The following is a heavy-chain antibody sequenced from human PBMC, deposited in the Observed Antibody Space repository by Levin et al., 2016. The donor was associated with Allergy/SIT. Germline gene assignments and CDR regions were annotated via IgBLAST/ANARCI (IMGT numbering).Heavy chain of an antibody. V-gene: IGHV4-38-2*02. D-gene: IGHD3-16*01. Sequence: WIRQPPGKGLEWIGSIYHSGSTYYNPSLKSRVTISVDTSKNQSSLKLSSVTAADTVVYYCARGLTPTSLSTIMITFGGVPDDDAFDIWGQGTMVTVSS. J-gene: IGHJ3*02. CDR2: IYHSGST. CDR3: ARGLTPTSLSTIMITFGGVPDDDAFDI.